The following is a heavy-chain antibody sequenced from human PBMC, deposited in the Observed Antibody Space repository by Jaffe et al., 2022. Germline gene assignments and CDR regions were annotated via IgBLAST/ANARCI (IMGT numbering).Heavy chain of an antibody. Sequence: EVQLVESGGGLVQPGRSLRLSCAASGFTFDDYAMHWVRQAPGKGLEWVSGISWNSGSIGYADSVKGRFTISRDNAKNSLYLQMNSLRAEDTALYYCAKDIGYDSSGYHYFDYWGQGTLVTVSS. V-gene: IGHV3-9*01. D-gene: IGHD3-22*01. CDR3: AKDIGYDSSGYHYFDY. J-gene: IGHJ4*02. CDR1: GFTFDDYA. CDR2: ISWNSGSI.